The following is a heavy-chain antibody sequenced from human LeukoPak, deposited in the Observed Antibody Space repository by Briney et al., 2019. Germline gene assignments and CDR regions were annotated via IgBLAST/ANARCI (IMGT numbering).Heavy chain of an antibody. CDR3: AKDRSSTWYGAFDI. Sequence: GRSLRLSCAASGVTFSTYGMHWVRQAPGKGLEGVAVISYDGDNKYFGASVKGPFTISKDNYKNTLYLQLNSLRVEDTAVYYCAKDRSSTWYGAFDIWGQGTMVIVSS. V-gene: IGHV3-30*18. CDR1: GVTFSTYG. D-gene: IGHD6-13*01. J-gene: IGHJ3*02. CDR2: ISYDGDNK.